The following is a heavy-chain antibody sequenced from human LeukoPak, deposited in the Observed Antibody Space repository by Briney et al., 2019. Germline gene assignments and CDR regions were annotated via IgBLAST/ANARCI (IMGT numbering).Heavy chain of an antibody. J-gene: IGHJ3*02. CDR3: ARDRLKYRIAAAGTGAFDI. CDR1: GFTFSSYS. Sequence: GGSLRLSCAASGFTFSSYSMNWVRQAPGKGLEWVSYISSSGSIIYYADSVKGRFTISRDNAKNSLYLQMNSLRAEDTAVYYCARDRLKYRIAAAGTGAFDIWGLGTMVTVSS. CDR2: ISSSGSII. D-gene: IGHD6-13*01. V-gene: IGHV3-48*04.